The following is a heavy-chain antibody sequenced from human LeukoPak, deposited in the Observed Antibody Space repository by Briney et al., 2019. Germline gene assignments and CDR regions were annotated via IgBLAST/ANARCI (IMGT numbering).Heavy chain of an antibody. CDR2: IYYSGST. D-gene: IGHD5-18*01. Sequence: SESLSLTCTASGCSISSYYLSWIRQPPGKGLEWIGYIYYSGSTNYSPSLKSRVTISVDTSKNQFSLKLSSVPAADTAVYYCARGGARGYADYWGQGTLVTVSS. CDR1: GCSISSYY. CDR3: ARGGARGYADY. V-gene: IGHV4-59*01. J-gene: IGHJ4*02.